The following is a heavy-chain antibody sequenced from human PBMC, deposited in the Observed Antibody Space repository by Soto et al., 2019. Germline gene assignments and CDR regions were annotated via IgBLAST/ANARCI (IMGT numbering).Heavy chain of an antibody. V-gene: IGHV3-73*01. CDR2: IRSKANSYAT. CDR1: GFTFSGSA. Sequence: GGSLRLSCAASGFTFSGSAMHWVRQASGKGLEWVGRIRSKANSYATAYAASVKGRFTISRDDSKNTAYLQMNSLKTEDTAVYYCTSIAVAGSTGNYYYYYYGMDVWGQGTKVTVSS. D-gene: IGHD6-19*01. J-gene: IGHJ6*02. CDR3: TSIAVAGSTGNYYYYYYGMDV.